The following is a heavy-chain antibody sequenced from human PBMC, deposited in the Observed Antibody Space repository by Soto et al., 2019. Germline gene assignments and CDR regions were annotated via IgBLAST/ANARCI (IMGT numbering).Heavy chain of an antibody. V-gene: IGHV3-33*01. D-gene: IGHD6-6*01. J-gene: IGHJ6*02. CDR2: IWYDGSNK. CDR3: ARDGVVQLAANGMDV. CDR1: GFTFSSYG. Sequence: PGGSLRLSCAAPGFTFSSYGMHWVRQAPGKGLEWVAVIWYDGSNKYYADSVKGRFTISRDNSKNTLYLQMNSLRAEDTAVYYCARDGVVQLAANGMDVWGQGTTVTVSS.